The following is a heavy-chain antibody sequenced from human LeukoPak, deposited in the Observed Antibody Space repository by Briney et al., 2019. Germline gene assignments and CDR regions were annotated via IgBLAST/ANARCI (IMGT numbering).Heavy chain of an antibody. CDR1: GDSINSYY. J-gene: IGHJ4*02. D-gene: IGHD3-16*02. V-gene: IGHV4-59*01. CDR2: IYHSGST. CDR3: ESGRLGELSLFDS. Sequence: PSETLSLTCTVSGDSINSYYWSWIRQPPGKGLEWIGYIYHSGSTNYNPSLKSRVTILIDTSKNQFSLKLSSLTAADTAVYYCESGRLGELSLFDSWGRGTLVTVSS.